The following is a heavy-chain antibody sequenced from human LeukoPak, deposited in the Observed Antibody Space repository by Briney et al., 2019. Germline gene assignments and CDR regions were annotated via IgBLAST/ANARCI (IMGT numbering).Heavy chain of an antibody. Sequence: GGSLRLSCAVSGFAASGYWMSWVRQGPGKGLEWVANINQDGSEKYYVDSVKGRFTISRDNAENSLFLQMSSLRVEDTAVYYCAREWQGGIAAAGTRIEGDYWGQGTLVAVSS. CDR3: AREWQGGIAAAGTRIEGDY. CDR1: GFAASGYW. J-gene: IGHJ4*02. V-gene: IGHV3-7*01. D-gene: IGHD6-13*01. CDR2: INQDGSEK.